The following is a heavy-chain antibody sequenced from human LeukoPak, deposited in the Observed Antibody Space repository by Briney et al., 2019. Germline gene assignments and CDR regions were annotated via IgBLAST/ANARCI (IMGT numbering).Heavy chain of an antibody. D-gene: IGHD1-7*01. CDR2: IKSKTDGGTT. CDR3: TTSRYNWNYVYYYYYMDV. Sequence: GGSLRLSCAASGFTFSNAWMSWVRQAPGKGLEWVGRIKSKTDGGTTDYAAPVKGRFTISRDDSKNTLYLQMNSLKTEDTAVYYCTTSRYNWNYVYYYYYMDVWGKGTTVTVSS. CDR1: GFTFSNAW. J-gene: IGHJ6*03. V-gene: IGHV3-15*01.